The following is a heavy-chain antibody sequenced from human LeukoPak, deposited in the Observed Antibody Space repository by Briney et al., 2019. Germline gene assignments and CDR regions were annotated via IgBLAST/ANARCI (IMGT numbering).Heavy chain of an antibody. D-gene: IGHD6-13*01. V-gene: IGHV5-51*01. CDR2: IYPGDSDT. CDR3: ARQKHLQYSSSWPYYYYYGMDV. Sequence: GESLKNSCKGSGYSFTSYWMGWVRQMPGKGLEWMGIIYPGDSDTRYSPSFQGQVTISADKSISTAYLQWSSLKASDTAMYYCARQKHLQYSSSWPYYYYYGMDVWGQGTTVTVSS. CDR1: GYSFTSYW. J-gene: IGHJ6*02.